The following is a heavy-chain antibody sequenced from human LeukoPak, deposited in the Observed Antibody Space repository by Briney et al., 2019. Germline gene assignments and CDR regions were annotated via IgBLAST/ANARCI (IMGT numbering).Heavy chain of an antibody. Sequence: SVKVSCKASGGTFSSYAISWVRQAPGQGLEWMGRIIPILGIANYAQKFQGRVTITADKSTSTAYMELSSLRSEDTAVYYCARAPLCSSTNDMDVWAKGTRVPVP. D-gene: IGHD5/OR15-5a*01. CDR2: IIPILGIA. V-gene: IGHV1-69*04. CDR3: ARAPLCSSTNDMDV. J-gene: IGHJ6*04. CDR1: GGTFSSYA.